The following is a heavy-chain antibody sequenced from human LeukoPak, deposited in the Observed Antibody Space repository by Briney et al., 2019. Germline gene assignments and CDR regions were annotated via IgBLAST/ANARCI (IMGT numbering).Heavy chain of an antibody. CDR1: GFTFSSYG. J-gene: IGHJ5*02. CDR3: ARERTIPAAPTNWFDP. CDR2: IWYGGSNK. D-gene: IGHD2-2*01. V-gene: IGHV3-33*08. Sequence: PGGSLRLSCAASGFTFSSYGMHWVRQAPGKGLGWGAVIWYGGSNKYYADSVKGRFTISRDNSKNTLYLQMNSLRAEDTAVYYCARERTIPAAPTNWFDPWGQGTLVTVSS.